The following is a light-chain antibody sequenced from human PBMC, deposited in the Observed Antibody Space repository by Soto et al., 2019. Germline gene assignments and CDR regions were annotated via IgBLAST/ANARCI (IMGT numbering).Light chain of an antibody. CDR1: NNDVGAYNY. CDR3: CSYAGSYTFYV. CDR2: DVN. Sequence: QSVLTQPRSVSGSPGQSVTISCTGANNDVGAYNYVSWYQQHPGKAPKLIIYDVNKRPSGVPDRFSGSKSGNTASLTISGLQAEDEADYYCCSYAGSYTFYVFGTGTKVTVL. J-gene: IGLJ1*01. V-gene: IGLV2-11*01.